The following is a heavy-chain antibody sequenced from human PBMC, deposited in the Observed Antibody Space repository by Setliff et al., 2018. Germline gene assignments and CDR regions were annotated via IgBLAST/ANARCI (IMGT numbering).Heavy chain of an antibody. D-gene: IGHD2-2*01. Sequence: VSCKASGYTFTSYGISWVRQAPGQGLEWMGWISAYNGNTNYAQKLQGRVTMTTDTSTSTAYMELRSLRSDDTAVYYCARRAPAAMADAFDIWGQGTMVTVSS. J-gene: IGHJ3*02. V-gene: IGHV1-18*01. CDR3: ARRAPAAMADAFDI. CDR1: GYTFTSYG. CDR2: ISAYNGNT.